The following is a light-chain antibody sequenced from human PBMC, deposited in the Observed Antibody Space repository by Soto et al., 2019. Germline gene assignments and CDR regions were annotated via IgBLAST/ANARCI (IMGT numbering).Light chain of an antibody. Sequence: EIVLTQSPGTLSLSPGERGTLSCRASQSIKDTYLAWYQQKPGQAPRLLIYGASSRATGIPDRFSGSGSGTDFSLTISRLEPEDFAVYYCQQYGSSPRTFGQGTKLEIK. J-gene: IGKJ2*01. CDR1: QSIKDTY. CDR3: QQYGSSPRT. V-gene: IGKV3-20*01. CDR2: GAS.